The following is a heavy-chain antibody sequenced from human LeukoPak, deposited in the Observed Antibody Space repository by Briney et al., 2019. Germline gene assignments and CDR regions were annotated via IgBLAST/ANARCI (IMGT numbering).Heavy chain of an antibody. V-gene: IGHV4-59*01. Sequence: PSETLSLTCTVSDDSISDYYRGWIRQPPGKGLEWIGYFHNSGTSTYNPSLKSRVTISADTSKNQFSLKLNSLTTADTAVYYCTRDASSATVVTPFDYWGQGTLVTVSS. CDR1: DDSISDYY. CDR2: FHNSGTS. D-gene: IGHD4-23*01. CDR3: TRDASSATVVTPFDY. J-gene: IGHJ4*02.